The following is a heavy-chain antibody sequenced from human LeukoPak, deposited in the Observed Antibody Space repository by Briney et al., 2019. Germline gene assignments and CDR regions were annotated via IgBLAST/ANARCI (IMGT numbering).Heavy chain of an antibody. CDR1: GFTFSRYW. CDR3: ARGGIYIPPYYYYYMDV. V-gene: IGHV3-7*01. J-gene: IGHJ6*03. D-gene: IGHD3-16*01. CDR2: IKEDGSEK. Sequence: PGGSLRLSCAAPGFTFSRYWMSWVRQAPGKGLEWVANIKEDGSEKYSVDSVRGRFTVYRDNAEHSLYLQMNSVRAEDTAVYYCARGGIYIPPYYYYYMDVWGRGTTVTVSS.